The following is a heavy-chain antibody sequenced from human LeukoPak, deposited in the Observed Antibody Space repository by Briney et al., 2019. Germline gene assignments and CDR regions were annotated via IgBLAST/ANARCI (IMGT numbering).Heavy chain of an antibody. Sequence: PSETLSLTCAVYGGSFSGYYWSWIRQPPGKGLEWIGEINHSGSTNYNPSLKSRVTISVDTSKNQFSLKLSSVTAADTAVYYCARGRGGKGYCSSTSCRRDNKIDYWGQGTLVTVSS. CDR2: INHSGST. V-gene: IGHV4-34*01. CDR1: GGSFSGYY. D-gene: IGHD2-2*01. CDR3: ARGRGGKGYCSSTSCRRDNKIDY. J-gene: IGHJ4*02.